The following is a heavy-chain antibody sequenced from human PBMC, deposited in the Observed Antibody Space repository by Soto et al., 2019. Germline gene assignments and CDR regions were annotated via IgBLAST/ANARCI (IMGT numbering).Heavy chain of an antibody. CDR1: GYSFSTYW. V-gene: IGHV5-51*01. J-gene: IGHJ3*02. D-gene: IGHD6-6*01. CDR3: ARCSSPDAFDI. Sequence: PGESLKISCTGSGYSFSTYWIAWVRQMPGKGLEWMGIIYPGDSDTRYSPSFQGQVTISADKSISTAYLQWSSLKASDTAMYYCARCSSPDAFDIWGQGTMVTVSS. CDR2: IYPGDSDT.